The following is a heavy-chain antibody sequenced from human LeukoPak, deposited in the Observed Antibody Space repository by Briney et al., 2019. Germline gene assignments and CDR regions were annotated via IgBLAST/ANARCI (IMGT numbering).Heavy chain of an antibody. D-gene: IGHD3-3*01. CDR2: ISGCGGST. V-gene: IGHV3-23*01. CDR1: GFTFSSYA. J-gene: IGHJ2*01. Sequence: GGSLRLSCAASGFTFSSYALSWVRQPPGKGLEWVSAISGCGGSTYYADSVKGRFNISRDNPKNTLYLQMNSLRAEDTAVYFCAKSPSFFVGYFDLWGRGTLVTVSS. CDR3: AKSPSFFVGYFDL.